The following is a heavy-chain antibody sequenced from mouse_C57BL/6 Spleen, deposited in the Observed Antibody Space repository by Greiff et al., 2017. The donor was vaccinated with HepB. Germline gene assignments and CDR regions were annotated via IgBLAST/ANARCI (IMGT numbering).Heavy chain of an antibody. CDR3: ASYYYGSSLVPLNDV. D-gene: IGHD1-1*01. Sequence: VQLQQPGTELVKPGASVKLSCKASGYTFTSYWMHWVKQRPGQGLEWIGNINPSNGGTNYNEKFKSKATLTVDKSSSTAYMQLSSLTSEDSAVYYWASYYYGSSLVPLNDVWGTGTTVTVSS. CDR2: INPSNGGT. V-gene: IGHV1-53*01. CDR1: GYTFTSYW. J-gene: IGHJ1*03.